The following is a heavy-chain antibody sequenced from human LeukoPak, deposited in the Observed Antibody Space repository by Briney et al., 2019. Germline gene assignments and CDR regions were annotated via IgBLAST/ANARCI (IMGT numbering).Heavy chain of an antibody. CDR3: ARHGGTRITLVEVYYFDY. D-gene: IGHD4-11*01. CDR1: GRSLNGSC. Sequence: SETLSLTCAVFGRSLNGSCLTWIRQLPGKGLEWIGSVYYTGGTNYSPSLKSRVTISVDTSKNQFSLKLNSVTAADTAVYYCARHGGTRITLVEVYYFDYWGQGTPVTVSS. V-gene: IGHV4-34*01. J-gene: IGHJ4*02. CDR2: VYYTGGT.